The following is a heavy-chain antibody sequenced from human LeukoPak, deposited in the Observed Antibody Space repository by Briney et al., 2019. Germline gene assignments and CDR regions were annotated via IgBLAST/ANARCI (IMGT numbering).Heavy chain of an antibody. CDR2: IYSDGTT. CDR3: AREGSSGWYEFWFDP. CDR1: GLTVSSNY. D-gene: IGHD6-19*01. V-gene: IGHV3-66*01. J-gene: IGHJ5*02. Sequence: PGGSLRLSCAASGLTVSSNYMNWVRQAPGKGLEWVSVIYSDGTTYYADSVKGRFIISRDNSKNTLYLQMNSVRAEDTAVYYCAREGSSGWYEFWFDPWGQGTLVTVSS.